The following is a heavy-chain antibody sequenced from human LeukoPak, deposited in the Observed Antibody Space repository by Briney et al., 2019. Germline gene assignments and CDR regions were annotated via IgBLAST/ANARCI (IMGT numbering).Heavy chain of an antibody. V-gene: IGHV1-69*02. CDR2: IIPILGIA. Sequence: ASVKVSCKASGGTFSSYTISWVRQAPGQGLEWMGRIIPILGIANYAQKFQGRVTITADKSTSTAYMELSSLRSEDTAVCYCASWRQIGGNLRFDYWGQGTLVTVSS. D-gene: IGHD4-23*01. J-gene: IGHJ4*02. CDR1: GGTFSSYT. CDR3: ASWRQIGGNLRFDY.